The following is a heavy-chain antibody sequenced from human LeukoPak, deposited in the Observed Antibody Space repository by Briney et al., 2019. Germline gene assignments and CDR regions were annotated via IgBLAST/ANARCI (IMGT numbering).Heavy chain of an antibody. CDR3: ARDALNYDYVWGSYRASSLDY. CDR2: IRYDGSNK. V-gene: IGHV3-30*02. J-gene: IGHJ4*02. Sequence: GGSLRLSCAASGFTFISYGMHWVRQAPGKGLEWVTFIRYDGSNKYYADSVKGRFIISRDNSKNTLYLQMNSLRAEDTAVYYCARDALNYDYVWGSYRASSLDYWGQGTLVTVSS. CDR1: GFTFISYG. D-gene: IGHD3-16*02.